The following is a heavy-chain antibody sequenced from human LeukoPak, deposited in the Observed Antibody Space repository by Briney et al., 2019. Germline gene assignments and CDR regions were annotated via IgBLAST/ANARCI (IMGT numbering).Heavy chain of an antibody. CDR3: AKTHYDLLDV. CDR2: MNNGPGAT. D-gene: IGHD5-12*01. V-gene: IGHV3-23*01. J-gene: IGHJ6*02. CDR1: GFRFSTSP. Sequence: GGSLRLSCAASGFRFSTSPMSSVRQPPGKGLEWVSAMNNGPGATFYRDSVRGRFTISRDDSKSTLYLQMNRLRAEDTGTYYCAKTHYDLLDVWGQGTTVTVSS.